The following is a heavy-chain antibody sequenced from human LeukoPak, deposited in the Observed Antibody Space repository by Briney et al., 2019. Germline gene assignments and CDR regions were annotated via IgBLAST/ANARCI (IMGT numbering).Heavy chain of an antibody. CDR3: ARDPSVLKSGYSYGSNGDY. Sequence: GSSVKVSCKASGGTFSSYAISWVRQAPGQGLEWMGGIIPIFGTANYAQKFQGRVTITADESTSTAYMELSSLRSEDTAVYYCARDPSVLKSGYSYGSNGDYWGQGTLVTVSS. D-gene: IGHD5-18*01. CDR2: IIPIFGTA. J-gene: IGHJ4*02. CDR1: GGTFSSYA. V-gene: IGHV1-69*01.